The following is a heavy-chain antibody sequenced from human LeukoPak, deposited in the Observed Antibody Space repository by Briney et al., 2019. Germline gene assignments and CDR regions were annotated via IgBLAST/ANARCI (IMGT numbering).Heavy chain of an antibody. D-gene: IGHD2-2*01. CDR2: IRQDGSEK. Sequence: PGGSLKLSFAAPGSTFSSYWMSWFRQAPGKGLEWVPNIRQDGSEKYYVDSVKGRFTISRDNAKNSLYLQMNSLRAEDTAVYYCAKDYASNIVVVPAAKNYFDYWGQGTLVTVSS. J-gene: IGHJ4*02. CDR3: AKDYASNIVVVPAAKNYFDY. V-gene: IGHV3-7*01. CDR1: GSTFSSYW.